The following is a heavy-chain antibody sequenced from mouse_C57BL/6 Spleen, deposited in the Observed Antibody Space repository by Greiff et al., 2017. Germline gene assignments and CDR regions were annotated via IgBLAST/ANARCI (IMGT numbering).Heavy chain of an antibody. CDR1: GYTFTSYW. J-gene: IGHJ3*01. D-gene: IGHD2-4*01. Sequence: QVQLQQPGAELVRPGTSVKLSCKASGYTFTSYWMHWVKQRPGQGLEWIGVIDPSDSYTNYNQKFKGKDTLTVDTSSSTAYMQLSSLTSEDSAVXYCARSDDYLAWFAYWGQGTLVTVSA. CDR3: ARSDDYLAWFAY. CDR2: IDPSDSYT. V-gene: IGHV1-59*01.